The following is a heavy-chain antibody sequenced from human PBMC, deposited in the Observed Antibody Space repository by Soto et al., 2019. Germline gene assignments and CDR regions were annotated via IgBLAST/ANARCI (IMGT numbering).Heavy chain of an antibody. D-gene: IGHD3-3*01. CDR2: INSDGSST. CDR3: ARMNVGYYDFWSGSYNWFDP. Sequence: PGGSLRLSCAASGFTFSSYWMHWVRQAPGKGLVWVSRINSDGSSTSYADSVKGRFTISRDNAKNTLYLQMNSLRAEDTAVYYCARMNVGYYDFWSGSYNWFDPWGQGTLVTVS. V-gene: IGHV3-74*01. J-gene: IGHJ5*02. CDR1: GFTFSSYW.